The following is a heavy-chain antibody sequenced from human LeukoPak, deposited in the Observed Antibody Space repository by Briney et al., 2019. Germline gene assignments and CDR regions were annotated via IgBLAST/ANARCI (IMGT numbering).Heavy chain of an antibody. Sequence: PSETLSLTCAVSGGSISSGGYSWSWIRQPPGKGLEWIGYIYHSGSTYYNPSLKSRVTISVDRSKNQFSLKPSSVTAADTAVYYCARGSTNCCLTYWGQGTLVTVSS. D-gene: IGHD2-2*01. CDR3: ARGSTNCCLTY. J-gene: IGHJ4*02. V-gene: IGHV4-30-2*01. CDR1: GGSISSGGYS. CDR2: IYHSGST.